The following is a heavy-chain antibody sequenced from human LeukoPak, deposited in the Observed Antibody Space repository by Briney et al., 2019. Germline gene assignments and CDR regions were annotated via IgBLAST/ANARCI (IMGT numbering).Heavy chain of an antibody. D-gene: IGHD3-10*01. CDR2: IYYSGST. V-gene: IGHV4-59*12. Sequence: PSETLSLTCTVSGGSISSYYWSWIRQPPGKGLEWIGYIYYSGSTNYNPSLKSRVTISVDTSKNQFSLKLSSVTAADTAVYYCAAGVIYNWFDPWGPGTLVTVSS. J-gene: IGHJ5*02. CDR3: AAGVIYNWFDP. CDR1: GGSISSYY.